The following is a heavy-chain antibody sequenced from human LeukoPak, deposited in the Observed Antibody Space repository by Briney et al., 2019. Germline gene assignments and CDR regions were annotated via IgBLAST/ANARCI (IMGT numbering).Heavy chain of an antibody. V-gene: IGHV4-59*01. D-gene: IGHD3-16*01. CDR3: ARGAGGVIGFDP. J-gene: IGHJ5*02. CDR2: IYYSGST. CDR1: GGSISSYY. Sequence: SETLSLTCTVSGGSISSYYWSWIRQPPGKGLEWIGYIYYSGSTNYNPSLKSRVTISVDTSKTQFSLKLSSVTAADTAVYYCARGAGGVIGFDPWGQGTLVTVSS.